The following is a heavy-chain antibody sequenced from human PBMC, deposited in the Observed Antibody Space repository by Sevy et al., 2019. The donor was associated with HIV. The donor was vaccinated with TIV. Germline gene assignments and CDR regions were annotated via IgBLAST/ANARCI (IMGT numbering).Heavy chain of an antibody. CDR3: ASLTTVTTSSILYYYYYGMDV. Sequence: SETLSLTCTVSGGSISSSSYYWGWIRQPPGKGLEWNGSIYYSGSTYYNPSLKSRVTISVDTSKNQFSLKLSSVTAADTAVYYCASLTTVTTSSILYYYYYGMDVWGQGTTVTVSS. D-gene: IGHD4-17*01. CDR1: GGSISSSSYY. V-gene: IGHV4-39*01. J-gene: IGHJ6*02. CDR2: IYYSGST.